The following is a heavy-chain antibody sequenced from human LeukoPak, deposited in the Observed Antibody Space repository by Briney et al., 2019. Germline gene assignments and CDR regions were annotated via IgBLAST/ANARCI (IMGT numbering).Heavy chain of an antibody. Sequence: GRSLRLSCAASGFTFSSYGMHWVRQAPGKGLERVAVIWYDGSNQYYADSVKGRFTISRDNSKNTLYLQMNSLRAEDTAVYYCAREAGMDAPFDPWGQGTLVTVSS. CDR1: GFTFSSYG. J-gene: IGHJ5*02. CDR2: IWYDGSNQ. V-gene: IGHV3-33*01. CDR3: AREAGMDAPFDP. D-gene: IGHD1-14*01.